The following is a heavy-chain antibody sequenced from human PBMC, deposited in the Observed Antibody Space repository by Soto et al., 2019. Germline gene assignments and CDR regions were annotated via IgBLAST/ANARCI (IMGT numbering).Heavy chain of an antibody. CDR1: GVTFSSYD. V-gene: IGHV3-13*01. J-gene: IGHJ6*03. Sequence: EVQLVESGGGLVQPGGSLRLSCAASGVTFSSYDMHWVRQATGKGLEWVSAIGTAGDTYYPGSVKGRFTISRENAKNSLHLQMNRLRAGDTAVYYFARVNLYNWNDGAHYMDVWGKGTTVTVSS. D-gene: IGHD1-1*01. CDR2: IGTAGDT. CDR3: ARVNLYNWNDGAHYMDV.